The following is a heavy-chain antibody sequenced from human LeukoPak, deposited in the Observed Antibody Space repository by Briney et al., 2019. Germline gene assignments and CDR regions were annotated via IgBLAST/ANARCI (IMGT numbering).Heavy chain of an antibody. CDR3: ARGTHRNRYTDALDI. J-gene: IGHJ3*02. D-gene: IGHD1-1*01. CDR2: ISWNSGFV. CDR1: GFSLKDHA. V-gene: IGHV3-9*01. Sequence: GGSLRLSCAASGFSLKDHAMHWVRQVPGKGLEWVSGISWNSGFVVYADSVKGRFTISRDNAKNSLYLEMNSLRPEDTALYYCARGTHRNRYTDALDIWGQGTVVTVSS.